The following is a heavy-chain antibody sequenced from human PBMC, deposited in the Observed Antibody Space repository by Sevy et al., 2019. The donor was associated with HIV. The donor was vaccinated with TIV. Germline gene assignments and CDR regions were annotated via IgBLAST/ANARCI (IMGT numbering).Heavy chain of an antibody. V-gene: IGHV3-15*01. J-gene: IGHJ3*02. CDR2: IKSKTDGGTT. CDR3: TTDTGISDYDFWSGRDDTFDN. Sequence: GGSLRLSCAASGFTFSNAWMSWVRQAPGKGLEWVGRIKSKTDGGTTDYVAPVKGRFTISTDESKNKLYLQMNSLKTEDTAVYYCTTDTGISDYDFWSGRDDTFDNWGQGTMVTVSS. CDR1: GFTFSNAW. D-gene: IGHD3-3*01.